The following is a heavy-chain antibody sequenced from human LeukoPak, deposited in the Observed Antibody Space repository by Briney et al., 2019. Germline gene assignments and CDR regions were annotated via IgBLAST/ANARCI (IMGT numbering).Heavy chain of an antibody. CDR3: VSHSDPLTGYSFDY. D-gene: IGHD3-9*01. CDR2: IYDNGDT. CDR1: GFAVTSNY. J-gene: IGHJ4*02. V-gene: IGHV3-53*01. Sequence: GGSLRLSCAASGFAVTSNYMTWVRQAPGKGLEWVSIIYDNGDTYYADSVKGRFTVTRDSSKNTVSLEMNSLRVDDTAVYYCVSHSDPLTGYSFDYWGQGTLVTVSS.